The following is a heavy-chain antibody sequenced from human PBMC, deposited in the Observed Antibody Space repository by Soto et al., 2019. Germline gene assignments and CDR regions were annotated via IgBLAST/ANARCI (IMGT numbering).Heavy chain of an antibody. J-gene: IGHJ6*02. CDR2: ISYDGSNK. Sequence: GGSLRLSCEASGLIFSRYGMHWVRQAPGKGLEWVAVISYDGSNKYYAESVKGRFIISRDKSENTLYLQMNSLRAEDTAVYYCAKDLGSGKPYYYYAMDVWGQGTTVTVSS. CDR3: AKDLGSGKPYYYYAMDV. CDR1: GLIFSRYG. V-gene: IGHV3-30*18. D-gene: IGHD3-10*01.